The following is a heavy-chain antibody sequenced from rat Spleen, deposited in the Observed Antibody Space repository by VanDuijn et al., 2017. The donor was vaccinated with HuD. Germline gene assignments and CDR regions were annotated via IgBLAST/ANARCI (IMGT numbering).Heavy chain of an antibody. CDR2: ISYDGGST. V-gene: IGHV5-20*01. D-gene: IGHD1-11*01. CDR3: TTEEGA. CDR1: GFTYNDYA. J-gene: IGHJ2*01. Sequence: EVQLVESGGGLVQPGGSLKLSCAASGFTYNDYAMAWARQAPAKGLEWVATISYDGGSTYYRDSVKGRFTISRDNAKSSLYLQMDSLRSEDTATYYCTTEEGAWGQGVMVTVSS.